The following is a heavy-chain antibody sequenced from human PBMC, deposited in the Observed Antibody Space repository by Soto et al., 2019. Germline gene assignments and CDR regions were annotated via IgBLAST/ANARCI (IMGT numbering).Heavy chain of an antibody. CDR3: ARTQRHDAFDI. Sequence: SETLSLTCTVSGGSISSYYWSWIRQPPGKGLEWVGYIYYSGSTNYNSSLKSRVTISVDTSKNQFSLKLSSVTAADTAVYYCARTQRHDAFDIWGQGTMVTVSS. CDR2: IYYSGST. J-gene: IGHJ3*02. V-gene: IGHV4-59*01. CDR1: GGSISSYY.